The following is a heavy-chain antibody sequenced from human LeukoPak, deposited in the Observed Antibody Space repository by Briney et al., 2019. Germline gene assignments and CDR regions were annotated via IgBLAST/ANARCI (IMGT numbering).Heavy chain of an antibody. D-gene: IGHD4-17*01. CDR2: IWYDGSSK. V-gene: IGHV3-33*08. CDR1: GFTFSSYA. CDR3: VRARFDYGDFYWLDL. J-gene: IGHJ5*02. Sequence: PGGSLRLSCAASGFTFSSYAMHWVRQAPGKGLEWVAVIWYDGSSKYYADSLKGRFTISRDNSKNMLYLQMNSLRVEDTAIYYCVRARFDYGDFYWLDLWGQGTLVTVSS.